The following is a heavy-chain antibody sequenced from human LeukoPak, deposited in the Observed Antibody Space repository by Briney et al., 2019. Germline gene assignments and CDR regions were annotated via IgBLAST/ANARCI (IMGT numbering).Heavy chain of an antibody. CDR1: GGSISSYY. Sequence: SETLSLTCTVSGGSISSYYWSWIRQPPGKGLEWIGYIYTSGSTNYNPSLKSRVTISVDTSKNQFSLKLSSVTAADTAVYYCARLAVAGTRYYFDYRGQGTLVTVSS. CDR3: ARLAVAGTRYYFDY. D-gene: IGHD6-19*01. J-gene: IGHJ4*02. V-gene: IGHV4-4*09. CDR2: IYTSGST.